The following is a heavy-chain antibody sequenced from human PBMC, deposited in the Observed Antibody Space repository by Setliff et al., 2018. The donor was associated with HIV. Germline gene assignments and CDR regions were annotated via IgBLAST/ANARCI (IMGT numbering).Heavy chain of an antibody. Sequence: PGGSLRLSCAASGFTFDRFWMHWVRQAPGKGLVWVSRVNRDGSSTTYADSVKDRFTIPRDNAKNTLYLQMHDLRAEDTGVYYCHSGYDTEEQSYFDYWGQGTLVTVSS. J-gene: IGHJ4*02. V-gene: IGHV3-74*01. CDR1: GFTFDRFW. CDR2: VNRDGSST. D-gene: IGHD5-12*01. CDR3: HSGYDTEEQSYFDY.